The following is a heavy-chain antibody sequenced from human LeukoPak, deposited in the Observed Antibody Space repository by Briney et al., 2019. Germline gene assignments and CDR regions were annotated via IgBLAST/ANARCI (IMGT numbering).Heavy chain of an antibody. CDR1: GGSFSGYY. D-gene: IGHD4-17*01. J-gene: IGHJ4*02. CDR3: ASFLNGDPDY. CDR2: IYYSGST. Sequence: PSETLSLTCAVYGGSFSGYYWSWIRQPPGKGLEWIGSIYYSGSTYYNPSLKSRVTISVDTSKNQFSLKLSSVTAADTAVYYCASFLNGDPDYWGQGTLVTVSS. V-gene: IGHV4-34*01.